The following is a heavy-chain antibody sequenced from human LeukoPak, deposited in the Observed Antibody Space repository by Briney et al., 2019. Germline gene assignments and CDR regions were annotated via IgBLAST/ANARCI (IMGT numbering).Heavy chain of an antibody. CDR1: GYTFNSFS. CDR3: AREWKYCGATSCGYYFDY. CDR2: ISTYNGNT. D-gene: IGHD2-2*01. J-gene: IGHJ4*02. V-gene: IGHV1-18*01. Sequence: ASVKVSCKASGYTFNSFSTNWVRQAPGQGLEWMGWISTYNGNTNHSQKLQGRVTMTTDTSTSTAYMELRSLRSDDTAVYYCAREWKYCGATSCGYYFDYWGQGTLVTVSS.